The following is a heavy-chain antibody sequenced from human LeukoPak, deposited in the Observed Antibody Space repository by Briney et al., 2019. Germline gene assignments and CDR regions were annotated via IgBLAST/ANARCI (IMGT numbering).Heavy chain of an antibody. J-gene: IGHJ5*02. CDR3: ARRETKSGYAWGHNWFDP. CDR1: GFTVSSNY. CDR2: IYSGGST. Sequence: PGGSLRLSCAGSGFTVSSNYMSWVRQAPGKGLEWVSVIYSGGSTYYADSVKGRFTISRDNSKNTLYLQMNSLRAEDTAVYYCARRETKSGYAWGHNWFDPWGQGTLVTVSS. D-gene: IGHD5-12*01. V-gene: IGHV3-53*01.